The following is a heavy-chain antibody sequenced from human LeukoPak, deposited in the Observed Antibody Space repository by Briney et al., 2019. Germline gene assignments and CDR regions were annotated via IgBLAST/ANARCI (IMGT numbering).Heavy chain of an antibody. CDR1: GGSISSGDYY. Sequence: SQTLSLTCTVSGGSISSGDYYWSWIRQPPGKGLEWIGYIYYTGSTYYNPSLKSRVTISVDTSKNQFSLKLSSVTAADTAAYYCARGGNVVVRAAIQHWGQGTLVTVSS. CDR2: IYYTGST. D-gene: IGHD2-2*01. J-gene: IGHJ1*01. V-gene: IGHV4-30-4*08. CDR3: ARGGNVVVRAAIQH.